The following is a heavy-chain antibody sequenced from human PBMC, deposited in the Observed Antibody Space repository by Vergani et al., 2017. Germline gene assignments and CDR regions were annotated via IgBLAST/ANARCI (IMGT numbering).Heavy chain of an antibody. D-gene: IGHD3-9*01. CDR1: GYTFSNYY. Sequence: QVQVVPSGAEVKKSGASVKVSCKTSGYTFSNYYMPWVRPAPGQGLEWMGIINPSGGHTNYAQKFQGRVTMTRDTSTSTVYMELSSLRSEDTTIEYCATRDYGILTDYRYWGQGTMVTVSA. CDR2: INPSGGHT. CDR3: ATRDYGILTDYRY. J-gene: IGHJ4*02. V-gene: IGHV1-46*03.